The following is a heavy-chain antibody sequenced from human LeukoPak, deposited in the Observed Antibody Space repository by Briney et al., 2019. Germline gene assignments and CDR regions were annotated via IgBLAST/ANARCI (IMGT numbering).Heavy chain of an antibody. D-gene: IGHD6-13*01. CDR3: ARRGIAAAGGGYYFDY. CDR2: INHSGST. CDR1: GGSFSGYY. V-gene: IGHV4-34*01. J-gene: IGHJ4*02. Sequence: SETLSLTCAVYGGSFSGYYWSWVRQPPGKGLEWIGEINHSGSTNYNPSLKSRVTISVDTSKNQFSLKLSSVTAADTAVYYCARRGIAAAGGGYYFDYWGQGTLVTVSS.